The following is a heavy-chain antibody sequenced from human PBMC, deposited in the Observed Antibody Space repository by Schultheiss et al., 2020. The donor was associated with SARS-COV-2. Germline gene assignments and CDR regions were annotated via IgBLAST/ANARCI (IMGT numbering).Heavy chain of an antibody. Sequence: ASVKVSCKASGYTFTSYYMHWVRQAPGQGLEWMGWINPNSGGTNYAQKFQGRVTMTRDTSISTAYMELSRLRSDDTALYYCTKAADGSGTYSDYWGQGTLVTVSS. D-gene: IGHD3-10*01. CDR2: INPNSGGT. V-gene: IGHV1-2*02. J-gene: IGHJ4*02. CDR1: GYTFTSYY. CDR3: TKAADGSGTYSDY.